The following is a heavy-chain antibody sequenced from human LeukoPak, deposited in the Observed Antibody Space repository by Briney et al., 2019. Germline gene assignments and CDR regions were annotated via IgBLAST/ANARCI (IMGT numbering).Heavy chain of an antibody. D-gene: IGHD3-10*01. CDR2: IYYSGIS. Sequence: SETLSLTCTVSGGSISSYYWSWIRQPPGKGLEWIGYIYYSGISSYNPSLKSRLTISVDTSKNQFSLKLSSVTAADTAVYYCARGVPYGPSYEFFDYWGQGTLVTVSS. V-gene: IGHV4-59*01. CDR1: GGSISSYY. J-gene: IGHJ4*02. CDR3: ARGVPYGPSYEFFDY.